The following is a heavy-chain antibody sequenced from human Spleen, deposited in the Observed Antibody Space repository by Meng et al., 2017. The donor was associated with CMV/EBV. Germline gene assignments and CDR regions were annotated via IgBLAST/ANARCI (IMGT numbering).Heavy chain of an antibody. Sequence: GESLKISCGASGFSFDDFALSWVRQAPGKGLEWVGFIRNKAYGGTTEYAASVKGRFTISRDDSKSIVYLQMKSLETEDTAVYYCTRKNWAFDYWGQGTLVTVSS. CDR2: IRNKAYGGTT. D-gene: IGHD7-27*01. J-gene: IGHJ4*02. CDR3: TRKNWAFDY. V-gene: IGHV3-49*04. CDR1: GFSFDDFA.